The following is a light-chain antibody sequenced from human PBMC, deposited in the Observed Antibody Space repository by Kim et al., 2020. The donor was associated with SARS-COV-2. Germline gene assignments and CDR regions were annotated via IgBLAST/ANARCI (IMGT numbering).Light chain of an antibody. V-gene: IGLV3-21*01. CDR3: QVWDSIDYFYVV. J-gene: IGLJ2*01. CDR2: YNH. Sequence: PEKPARSPCGVNNIGTNHVDCYRRKPGKAPVLVIYYNHDRPSGIPGRFSGSNFGTTATLTISRVEAGDEADYYFQVWDSIDYFYVVFGGGTQLTVL. CDR1: NIGTNH.